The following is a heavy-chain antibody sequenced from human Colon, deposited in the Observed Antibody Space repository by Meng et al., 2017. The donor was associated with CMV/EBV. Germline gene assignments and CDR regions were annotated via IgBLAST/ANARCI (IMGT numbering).Heavy chain of an antibody. Sequence: GGSLRLSCAASGFSFSSYDMSRARQAPGKGLEWVSTISGSGGSTYYADSVKGRFTISRDNSKNTLYLQMNSLTAEDTALYYCDGSDFWGQGTLVTVSS. J-gene: IGHJ4*02. CDR3: DGSDF. V-gene: IGHV3-23*01. D-gene: IGHD6-25*01. CDR1: GFSFSSYD. CDR2: ISGSGGST.